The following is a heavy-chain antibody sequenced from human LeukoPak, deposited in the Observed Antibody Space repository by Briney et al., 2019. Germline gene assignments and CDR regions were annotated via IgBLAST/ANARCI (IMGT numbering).Heavy chain of an antibody. V-gene: IGHV1-18*01. Sequence: ASVKVSCKASGYTFTSYGISWVRQAPGQGLEWMGWISAYNGNTNYAQMFQGRVTMTRDTSTNTMYMALSNLRPEDTALYYCAGSDLGGYFFNYWGQGTLVTVSS. CDR2: ISAYNGNT. CDR1: GYTFTSYG. D-gene: IGHD3-16*01. CDR3: AGSDLGGYFFNY. J-gene: IGHJ4*02.